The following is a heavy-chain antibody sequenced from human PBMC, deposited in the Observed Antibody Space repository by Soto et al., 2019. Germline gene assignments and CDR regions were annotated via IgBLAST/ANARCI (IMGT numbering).Heavy chain of an antibody. V-gene: IGHV1-18*04. J-gene: IGHJ6*02. CDR2: ISAYNGNT. CDR3: ARDFPQVFEGPRGDYYYNMDV. CDR1: GYTFTTYG. Sequence: ASVKVSCKASGYTFTTYGISWVRQAPGQGLEWMGWISAYNGNTNYAQKLQGRVTMSTDTSTSTAYMELRSLRSDDTAVYYCARDFPQVFEGPRGDYYYNMDVWGQGTTVTVSS. D-gene: IGHD3-3*01.